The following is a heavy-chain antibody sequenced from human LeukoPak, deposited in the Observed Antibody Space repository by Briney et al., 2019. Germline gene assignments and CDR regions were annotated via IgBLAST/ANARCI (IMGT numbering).Heavy chain of an antibody. Sequence: GESLKISCKGSGYSFTSYWIGWVHQMPGKGLEWMGIIYPGDSDTRYSPSFQGQVTISADKSISTAHLQWSSLKASDTAMYYCARQSARAGYYMDVWGKGTTVTVSS. J-gene: IGHJ6*03. CDR1: GYSFTSYW. CDR3: ARQSARAGYYMDV. CDR2: IYPGDSDT. V-gene: IGHV5-51*07. D-gene: IGHD6-19*01.